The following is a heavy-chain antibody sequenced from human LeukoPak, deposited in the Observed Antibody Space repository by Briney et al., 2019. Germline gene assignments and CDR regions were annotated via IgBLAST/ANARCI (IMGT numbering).Heavy chain of an antibody. CDR3: ARDLRGSTTGTTSAFDI. V-gene: IGHV3-21*01. Sequence: GGSLRLSCEASGFTFSSHSMNWVRQAPGKGLQWVSAISSSGTYIYYPDSVKGRLTISRDNAKKSLFLQMNSLRAEDTAVYYCARDLRGSTTGTTSAFDIWGQGTMVTVSS. CDR2: ISSSGTYI. CDR1: GFTFSSHS. D-gene: IGHD1-1*01. J-gene: IGHJ3*02.